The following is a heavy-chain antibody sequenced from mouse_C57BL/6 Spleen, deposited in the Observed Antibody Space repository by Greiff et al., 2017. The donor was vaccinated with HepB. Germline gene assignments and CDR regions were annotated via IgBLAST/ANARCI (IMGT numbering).Heavy chain of an antibody. CDR1: GYTFTDYE. J-gene: IGHJ3*01. D-gene: IGHD1-1*01. Sequence: QVQLQQSGAELVRPGASVTLSCKASGYTFTDYEMHWVKQTPVHGLEWIGAIDPETGGTAYNQKFKGKAILTPDKSSSTAYMELRSLTSEDSAVYYCTRWGTTVVEGAWFAYWGQGTLVTVSA. V-gene: IGHV1-15*01. CDR3: TRWGTTVVEGAWFAY. CDR2: IDPETGGT.